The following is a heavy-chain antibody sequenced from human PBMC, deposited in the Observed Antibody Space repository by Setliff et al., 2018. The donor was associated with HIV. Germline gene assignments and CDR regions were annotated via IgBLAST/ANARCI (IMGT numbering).Heavy chain of an antibody. D-gene: IGHD1-1*01. Sequence: GVGVGWIRQPPGKALEWLAVIYWNNDKEYSPSLKRRLTITKDTSKNQVVLTMTNMDPVDTATYYCAYSGRQLRGPYFDFWGQGTPVTVSS. V-gene: IGHV2-5*01. J-gene: IGHJ4*02. CDR3: AYSGRQLRGPYFDF. CDR1: GVG. CDR2: IYWNNDK.